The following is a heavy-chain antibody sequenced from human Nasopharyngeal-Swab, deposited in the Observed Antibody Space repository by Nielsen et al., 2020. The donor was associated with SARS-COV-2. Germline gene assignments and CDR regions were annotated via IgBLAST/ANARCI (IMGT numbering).Heavy chain of an antibody. J-gene: IGHJ4*02. CDR1: GFTFSSYA. CDR3: ASSPLDSSGYYYGLDY. D-gene: IGHD3-22*01. CDR2: ISYDGSNK. V-gene: IGHV3-30-3*01. Sequence: GESLKISCAASGFTFSSYAMHWVRQAPGKGLECVAVISYDGSNKYYADSVKGRLTISRDNSKNTLSLRMNSLRAEDTAVYYCASSPLDSSGYYYGLDYWGQGTLVTVSS.